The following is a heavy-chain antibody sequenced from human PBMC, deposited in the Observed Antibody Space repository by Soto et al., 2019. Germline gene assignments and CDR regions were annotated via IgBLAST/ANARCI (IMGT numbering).Heavy chain of an antibody. J-gene: IGHJ5*02. CDR1: GGSISSGGYS. CDR3: PRVPSP. CDR2: IYHSGST. Sequence: SETLSLTCAVPGGSISSGGYSWSWIRQPPGKGLEWIGYIYHSGSTYYNPSLKSRVTISVDRSKNQFSLKLSSVTAADTAVYYCPRVPSPWGQGTLVTVSS. V-gene: IGHV4-30-2*01.